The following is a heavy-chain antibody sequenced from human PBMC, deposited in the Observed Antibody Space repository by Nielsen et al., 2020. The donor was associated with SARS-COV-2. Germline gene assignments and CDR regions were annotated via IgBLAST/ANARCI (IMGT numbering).Heavy chain of an antibody. Sequence: GGSLRLSCAASGFTFSDYYMSWIRQAPGKGLERISYIRSGSTYTNYADSVKGRFTISRDDAKNSLYLQMNSLRAEDTAVYYCAREGRDLPLDYWGQGVLVTVSS. D-gene: IGHD5-24*01. V-gene: IGHV3-11*05. CDR3: AREGRDLPLDY. CDR2: IRSGSTYT. CDR1: GFTFSDYY. J-gene: IGHJ4*02.